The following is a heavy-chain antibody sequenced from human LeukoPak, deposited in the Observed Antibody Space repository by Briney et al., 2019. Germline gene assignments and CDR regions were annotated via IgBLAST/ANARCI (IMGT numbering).Heavy chain of an antibody. D-gene: IGHD5-24*01. CDR3: ASFYNTNDALDI. V-gene: IGHV1-46*01. Sequence: ASVKVSCKASGYRFTSQYVHWVRQAPGQGLEWMGIINPTGSSTRNAQKFQGRFSMTGDTSTSTVYMELSRLRSEDTAVYYCASFYNTNDALDIWGQGTMVTVSS. CDR1: GYRFTSQY. J-gene: IGHJ3*02. CDR2: INPTGSST.